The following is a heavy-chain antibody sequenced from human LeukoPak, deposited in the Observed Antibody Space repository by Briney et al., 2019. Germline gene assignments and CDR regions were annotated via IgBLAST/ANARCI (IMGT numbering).Heavy chain of an antibody. V-gene: IGHV4-31*03. D-gene: IGHD3-10*01. CDR3: ARDRITYYGSGSFSFYYYGMAV. CDR1: GGPISSATYY. Sequence: SETLSLTCTVSGGPISSATYYWSWIRQHPGTGLEWIGYIYYSGNTYYNPSLKSRVTISVDTSQNQFSLRLSSVTAADTAVYYCARDRITYYGSGSFSFYYYGMAVWGKGTTVTVSS. CDR2: IYYSGNT. J-gene: IGHJ6*04.